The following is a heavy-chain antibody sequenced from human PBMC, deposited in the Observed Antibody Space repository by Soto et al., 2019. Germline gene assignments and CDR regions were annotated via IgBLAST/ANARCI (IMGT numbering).Heavy chain of an antibody. CDR1: GFTFSTYA. CDR3: AKRPGYSCGWAFDY. CDR2: ISGSGAST. Sequence: EVQLLESGGGLVQPGGSLRLSCAASGFTFSTYAMSWVRQAPGKGLEWVSAISGSGASTYYADSVKGRFTISRDNSKNTQYLQMNSLRAEDTAVYYCAKRPGYSCGWAFDYWGQGTLVTVSS. D-gene: IGHD6-19*01. J-gene: IGHJ4*02. V-gene: IGHV3-23*01.